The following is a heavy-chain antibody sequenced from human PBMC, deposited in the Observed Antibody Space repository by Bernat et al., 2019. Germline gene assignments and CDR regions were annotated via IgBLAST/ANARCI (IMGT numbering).Heavy chain of an antibody. CDR2: ISGSGTST. V-gene: IGHV3-23*01. CDR3: AKNKVVDGIVEFGWFDP. J-gene: IGHJ5*02. D-gene: IGHD1-26*01. Sequence: EVQLLESGGGLVQPGGSLRLSCAASGFTFSSYAISWVRQAPGKGLEWVSAISGSGTSTYYADSVKGRFTISRDNSKNTLYLHMNSLRAEDTAIYYCAKNKVVDGIVEFGWFDPWGQGTLVTVSS. CDR1: GFTFSSYA.